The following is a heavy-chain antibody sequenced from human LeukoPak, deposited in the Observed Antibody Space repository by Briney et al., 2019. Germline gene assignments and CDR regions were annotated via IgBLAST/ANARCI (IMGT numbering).Heavy chain of an antibody. D-gene: IGHD6-13*01. CDR1: GFTFSSYW. CDR3: AKHSSSLRDYYYYGMDV. Sequence: GGSLRLSCAASGFTFSSYWMHWVRQAPGKGLVWVSAISGSGGSTYYADSVKGRFTISRDNSKNTLYLQMNSLRAEDTAVYYCAKHSSSLRDYYYYGMDVWGKGTTVTVSS. V-gene: IGHV3-23*01. J-gene: IGHJ6*04. CDR2: ISGSGGST.